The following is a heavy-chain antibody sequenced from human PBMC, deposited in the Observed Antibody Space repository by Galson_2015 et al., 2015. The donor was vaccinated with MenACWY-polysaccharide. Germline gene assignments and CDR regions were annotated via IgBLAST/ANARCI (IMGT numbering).Heavy chain of an antibody. V-gene: IGHV1-3*01. J-gene: IGHJ3*01. CDR3: ARVPAPARRASDL. D-gene: IGHD2-2*01. CDR1: GYTSTHYT. CDR2: INAGNGNT. Sequence: SVKVSCKASGYTSTHYTIHWVRQAPGQRLEWMGWINAGNGNTKYSETFQVRVTLTRDTSASTGYMDTAYMELSGLKSEDTAVYYCARVPAPARRASDLWGQGTMVTVSS.